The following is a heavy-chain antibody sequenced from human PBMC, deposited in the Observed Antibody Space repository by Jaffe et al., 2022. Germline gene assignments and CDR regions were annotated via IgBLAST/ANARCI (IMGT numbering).Heavy chain of an antibody. V-gene: IGHV3-30*18. J-gene: IGHJ4*02. CDR1: GFTFSSYG. Sequence: QVQLVESGGGVVQPGRSLRLSCAASGFTFSSYGMHWVRQAPGKGLEWVAVISYDGSNKYYADSVKGRFTISRDNSKNTLYLQMNSLRAEDTAVYYCAKVIDIVVVVAVVDYWGQGTLVTVSS. CDR2: ISYDGSNK. CDR3: AKVIDIVVVVAVVDY. D-gene: IGHD2-15*01.